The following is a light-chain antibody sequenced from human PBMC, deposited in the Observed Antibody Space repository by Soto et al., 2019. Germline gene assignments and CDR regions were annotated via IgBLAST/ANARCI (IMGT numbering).Light chain of an antibody. Sequence: QSVLTQPPSASGTPGQRVTISCFGSSSNIGSNTVNWYQQLPGTAPKLLIYYNNQRPSRVPDRFSGSKSGTSASLAISGLQSEDEADYYCAAWDDSLNGYVFGTGTKLTVL. V-gene: IGLV1-44*01. CDR3: AAWDDSLNGYV. CDR1: SSNIGSNT. J-gene: IGLJ1*01. CDR2: YNN.